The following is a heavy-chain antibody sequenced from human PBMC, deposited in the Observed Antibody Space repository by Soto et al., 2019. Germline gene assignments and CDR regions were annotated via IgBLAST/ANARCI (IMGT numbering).Heavy chain of an antibody. Sequence: SLRLSCAASGFTFSSYAMSWVRQAPGKGLEWVSGISGSGGSTYYADSVKGRFTISRDNAKNSLYLQMNSLRAEDTALYHCARVFGGAYYYYYMDVWGKGTTVTVSS. V-gene: IGHV3-23*01. CDR3: ARVFGGAYYYYYMDV. CDR2: ISGSGGST. CDR1: GFTFSSYA. D-gene: IGHD3-10*01. J-gene: IGHJ6*03.